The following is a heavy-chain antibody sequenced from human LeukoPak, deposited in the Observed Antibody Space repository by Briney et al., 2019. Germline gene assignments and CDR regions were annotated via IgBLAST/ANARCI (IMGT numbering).Heavy chain of an antibody. CDR2: IAHDASVA. V-gene: IGHV3-30*03. CDR3: ARDLVDTAMDFDY. J-gene: IGHJ4*02. CDR1: GFTFSDYG. D-gene: IGHD5-18*01. Sequence: PGGSLRLSCAASGFTFSDYGMHWVRQDPGKGLEWVAVIAHDASVAYYADWVKGRFTISRDNSRNTLYLQMNSLRAEDTAVYYCARDLVDTAMDFDYWGQGTLVTVSS.